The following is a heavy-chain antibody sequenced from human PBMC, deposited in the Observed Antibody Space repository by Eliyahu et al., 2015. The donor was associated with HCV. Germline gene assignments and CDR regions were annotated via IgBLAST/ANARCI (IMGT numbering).Heavy chain of an antibody. CDR3: ARVNSSSAEWCFDP. CDR2: IYXSGST. J-gene: IGHJ5*02. D-gene: IGHD6-6*01. CDR1: GGXISSSNW. Sequence: QVQLQESGPGLVKPSGTLSLTCAVXGGXISSSNWXXWVRQPPGXGLEWIGEIYXSGSTNYNPSLKSRVTISVDKSKNQFSLKLSSVTAADTAVYYCARVNSSSAEWCFDPWGQGTLVTVSS. V-gene: IGHV4-4*02.